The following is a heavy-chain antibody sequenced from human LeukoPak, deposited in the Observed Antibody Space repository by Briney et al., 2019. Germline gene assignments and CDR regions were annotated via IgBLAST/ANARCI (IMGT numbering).Heavy chain of an antibody. CDR3: ARDPTAAGPEDSFDY. Sequence: SVKVSCKASGGTFSSYAISWVRQAPGQGLEWMGGIIPIFGTANYAQKFQGRVTITTDESTSTAYMELSSLRSEDTAVYYCARDPTAAGPEDSFDYWGQGTLVTVSS. V-gene: IGHV1-69*05. CDR2: IIPIFGTA. J-gene: IGHJ4*02. D-gene: IGHD6-13*01. CDR1: GGTFSSYA.